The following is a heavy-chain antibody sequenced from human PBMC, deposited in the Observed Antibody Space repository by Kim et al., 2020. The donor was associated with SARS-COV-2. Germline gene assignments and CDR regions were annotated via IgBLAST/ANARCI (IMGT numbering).Heavy chain of an antibody. CDR3: ARKWDLLGYAFDI. Sequence: ASVKVSCKASGYTFTGYYMHWVRQAPGQGLEWMGWINPNSGGTNYAQKFQGRVTMTRDTSISTAYMELSRLRSDDTAVYYCARKWDLLGYAFDIWGQGTMVTVSS. D-gene: IGHD1-26*01. CDR2: INPNSGGT. V-gene: IGHV1-2*02. CDR1: GYTFTGYY. J-gene: IGHJ3*02.